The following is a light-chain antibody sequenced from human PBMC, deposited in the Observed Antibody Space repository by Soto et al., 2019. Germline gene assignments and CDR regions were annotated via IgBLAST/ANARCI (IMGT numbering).Light chain of an antibody. Sequence: EIQMTQSPSTLSSFVGDRVTITCRASQSISSWLAWYQQRPGKAPKLLIYEASIFESGVPSRFSGSGSGTQFTLTISSLQPEDVATYFCQKYNSALTFGQGTRLEIK. CDR3: QKYNSALT. CDR1: QSISSW. CDR2: EAS. V-gene: IGKV1-5*03. J-gene: IGKJ5*01.